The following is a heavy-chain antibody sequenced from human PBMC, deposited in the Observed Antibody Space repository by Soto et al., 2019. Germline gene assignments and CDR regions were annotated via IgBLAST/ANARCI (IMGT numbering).Heavy chain of an antibody. CDR1: GFTFSSYA. V-gene: IGHV3-23*01. Sequence: EVQLLESGGGLVQPGGSLRLSCAASGFTFSSYAMSWVRQAPGKGLEWVSAISGSGGSTYYADSVKGRFTISRDNSKNTLYLQMNSLRAEDTAVYYCKIMITFGGVIVDYWGQGTLLTVSS. CDR3: KIMITFGGVIVDY. CDR2: ISGSGGST. J-gene: IGHJ4*02. D-gene: IGHD3-16*02.